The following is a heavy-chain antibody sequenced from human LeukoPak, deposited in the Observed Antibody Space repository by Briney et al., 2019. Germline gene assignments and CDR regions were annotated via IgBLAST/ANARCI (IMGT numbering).Heavy chain of an antibody. J-gene: IGHJ4*02. V-gene: IGHV1-8*02. CDR1: GYTFTSYG. CDR2: MNPNSGDT. D-gene: IGHD3-16*01. Sequence: ASVKVSCKASGYTFTSYGISWVRQAAGQGLEWMGWMNPNSGDTGYVEKFQGRVTMTRDTSITTAYMELSSLRSEDTAVYYCTRSGFGGGVHFDYWGQGTPVTVSS. CDR3: TRSGFGGGVHFDY.